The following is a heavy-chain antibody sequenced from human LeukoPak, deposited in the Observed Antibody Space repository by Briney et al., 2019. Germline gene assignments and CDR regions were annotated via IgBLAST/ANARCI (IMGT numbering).Heavy chain of an antibody. D-gene: IGHD3-22*01. CDR1: GGSISSYY. J-gene: IGHJ6*03. CDR3: ARETYYYDSSGIYYYYYYMDV. CDR2: IYYSGST. V-gene: IGHV4-59*01. Sequence: SETLSLTCTVSGGSISSYYWSWIRQPPGKGLEWIGYIYYSGSTNYNPSLESRVTISVDTSKNQFSLKLSSVTAADTAVYYCARETYYYDSSGIYYYYYYMDVWGKGTTVTVSS.